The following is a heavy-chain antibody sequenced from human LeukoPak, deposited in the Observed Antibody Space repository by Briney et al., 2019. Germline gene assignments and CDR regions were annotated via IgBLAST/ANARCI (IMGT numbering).Heavy chain of an antibody. V-gene: IGHV3-30*03. CDR3: ADGQREGGWGYFDF. CDR2: ISYDGSNK. D-gene: IGHD3-16*01. Sequence: WIRQAPGKGLEWVAVISYDGSNKYYADSVKGRFTSSRDNSKNTLYLQMNSLRAEDTAVYYCADGQREGGWGYFDFWGQGTLVTGSS. J-gene: IGHJ4*01.